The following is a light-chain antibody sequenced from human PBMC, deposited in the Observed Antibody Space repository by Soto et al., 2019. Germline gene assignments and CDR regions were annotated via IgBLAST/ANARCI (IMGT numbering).Light chain of an antibody. Sequence: EKVMTQSPATLSVSPGERATLSCRASQSVNNNLAWYQQKLGQAPRVLIYGASTRATGIPARFTGSGSGTEFILTITSLQSEDSAVYYCQEYNTWPWTFGQGTKVDIK. V-gene: IGKV3-15*01. CDR3: QEYNTWPWT. J-gene: IGKJ1*01. CDR1: QSVNNN. CDR2: GAS.